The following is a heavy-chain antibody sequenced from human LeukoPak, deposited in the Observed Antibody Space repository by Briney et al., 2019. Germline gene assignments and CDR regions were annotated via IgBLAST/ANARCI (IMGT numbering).Heavy chain of an antibody. CDR1: GFTFSSYA. CDR2: ISGSGGST. Sequence: PGGSLRLSCAASGFTFSSYAMSWVRQAPGKGLEWVSAISGSGGSTYYADSVKGRFTISRDNSKNTLYLQMNSLRAEDTAVYYCARLDGYSYGFIDNWFDPWGQGTLVTVSS. CDR3: ARLDGYSYGFIDNWFDP. D-gene: IGHD5-18*01. J-gene: IGHJ5*02. V-gene: IGHV3-23*01.